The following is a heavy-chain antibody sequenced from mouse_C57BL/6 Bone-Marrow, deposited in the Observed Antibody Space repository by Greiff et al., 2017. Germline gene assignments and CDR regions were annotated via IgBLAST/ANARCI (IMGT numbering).Heavy chain of an antibody. CDR1: GYTFTSYW. D-gene: IGHD4-1*01. CDR2: IDPSDSYT. J-gene: IGHJ2*01. CDR3: ARSLGRDY. Sequence: QVQLQQPGAELVRPGTSVKLSCKASGYTFTSYWMHWVKQRPGQGLEWIGVIDPSDSYTNYNQKFKGKATLTVDTSSSTAYMQLSSLTSEDSAVYYCARSLGRDYWGQGTTLTVSS. V-gene: IGHV1-59*01.